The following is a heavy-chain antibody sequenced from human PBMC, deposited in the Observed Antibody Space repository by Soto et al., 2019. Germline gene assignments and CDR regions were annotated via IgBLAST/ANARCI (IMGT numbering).Heavy chain of an antibody. D-gene: IGHD3-3*01. CDR1: GFTFSSYW. CDR2: IKQDGSEK. J-gene: IGHJ4*02. CDR3: ASFSLFWYPPNTFDF. V-gene: IGHV3-7*01. Sequence: PGGSLRLSCAASGFTFSSYWMSWVRQAPGKGLEWVANIKQDGSEKYYVDSVKGRFTISRDNAKNSLYLQMNSLRAEDTAVYYCASFSLFWYPPNTFDFRGQGPLVTLYS.